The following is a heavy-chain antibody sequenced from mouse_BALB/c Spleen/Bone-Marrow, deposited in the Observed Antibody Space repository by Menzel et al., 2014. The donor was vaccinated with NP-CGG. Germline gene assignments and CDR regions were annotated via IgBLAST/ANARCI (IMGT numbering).Heavy chain of an antibody. CDR2: IDPETGGT. CDR1: GYTFTDYE. CDR3: TRSLYGNYVMDF. D-gene: IGHD2-1*01. V-gene: IGHV1-15*01. Sequence: VKLMESGAELVRPGASVALSCKASGYTFTDYEMHWVKQTPVHGLEWIGAIDPETGGTAYNQKFKGMATLTADKSSSTAYMELRSLTSEDSAVYYCTRSLYGNYVMDFWAQGTSVTVSS. J-gene: IGHJ4*01.